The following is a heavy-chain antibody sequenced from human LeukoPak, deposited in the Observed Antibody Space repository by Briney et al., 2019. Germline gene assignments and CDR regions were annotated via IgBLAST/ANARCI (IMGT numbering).Heavy chain of an antibody. CDR2: IYYSGST. V-gene: IGHV4-59*12. Sequence: SETLSLTCTVSGGSISSYYWSWLRQPPGKGLEWIGNIYYSGSTNYNPSLKSRVTISVDTSKNQFSLKLSSVTAADTAVYYCARDSYYYDTSGYYQCDYWGQGILVTVSS. CDR3: ARDSYYYDTSGYYQCDY. J-gene: IGHJ4*02. D-gene: IGHD3-22*01. CDR1: GGSISSYY.